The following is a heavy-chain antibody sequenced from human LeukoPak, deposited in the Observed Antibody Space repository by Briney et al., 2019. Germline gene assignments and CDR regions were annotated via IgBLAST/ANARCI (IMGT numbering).Heavy chain of an antibody. CDR3: AGHMELDY. CDR2: LYSGGRA. D-gene: IGHD1-26*01. V-gene: IGHV3-66*04. CDR1: EFTVSNNY. J-gene: IGHJ4*02. Sequence: GRSLRPSCAASEFTVSNNYISWVRQAPGNGLEWVSVLYSGGRAYYTDSVNGRFTISRDNSKNTLYLQMNSLRAEDTAIYYCAGHMELDYWGQGTLVTVSS.